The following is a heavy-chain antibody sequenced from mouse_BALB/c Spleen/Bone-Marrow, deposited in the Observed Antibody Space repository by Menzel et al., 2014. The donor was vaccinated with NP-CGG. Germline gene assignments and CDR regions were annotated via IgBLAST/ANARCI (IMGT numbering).Heavy chain of an antibody. CDR2: INPDSSTI. Sequence: EVKLQESGGGLVQPGGSLKLSCAASGFDFSRYWMSWVRQAPGKGLEWIGEINPDSSTINYTPSLKDKFIISRDNAKNTLYLQMGKVRSEDTALYYCARLGNYGWFAYWGQGTLVTVSA. D-gene: IGHD2-1*01. V-gene: IGHV4-1*02. J-gene: IGHJ3*01. CDR1: GFDFSRYW. CDR3: ARLGNYGWFAY.